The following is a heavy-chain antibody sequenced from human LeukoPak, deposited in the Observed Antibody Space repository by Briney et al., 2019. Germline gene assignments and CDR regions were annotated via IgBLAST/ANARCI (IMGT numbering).Heavy chain of an antibody. CDR3: AGASLLDAFDI. CDR2: IYYSGST. J-gene: IGHJ3*02. Sequence: SESLSLTCTVSGGSISSYYRSWIRQPPGKGLEWIWYIYYSGSTNYNPSLKSRVSISAGTSYKQSLLKLSTVTAAAPAVYYCAGASLLDAFDIWGQGTMVTVSS. CDR1: GGSISSYY. V-gene: IGHV4-59*01. D-gene: IGHD2-21*01.